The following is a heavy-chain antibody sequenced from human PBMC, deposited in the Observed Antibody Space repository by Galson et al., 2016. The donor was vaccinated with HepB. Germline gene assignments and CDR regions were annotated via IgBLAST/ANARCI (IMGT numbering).Heavy chain of an antibody. CDR3: ARDHGRFWSAYRTYGHYFDP. CDR1: GGSINIDHW. CDR2: IFHSGST. J-gene: IGHJ5*02. D-gene: IGHD3-3*01. Sequence: SETLSLTCAVSGGSINIDHWWTWVRQSPGKGLEWIGEIFHSGSTNYNPSLKSRVTISVDASKNQFSLNLTSVIAADTAVYYCARDHGRFWSAYRTYGHYFDPWGQGTLVTVSS. V-gene: IGHV4-4*02.